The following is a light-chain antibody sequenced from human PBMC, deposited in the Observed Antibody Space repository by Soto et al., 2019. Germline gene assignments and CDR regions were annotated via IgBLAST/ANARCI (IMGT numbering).Light chain of an antibody. CDR2: SND. CDR1: RSNIGYNG. V-gene: IGLV1-44*01. J-gene: IGLJ3*02. CDR3: ATWDERVNGWV. Sequence: QAVVTQPPSASGTSGQRVTISCSGSRSNIGYNGVQWFQQDPITTPKLLIYSNDHRPSGVPDRFSGSKSGTSASLAISGLQSGDEAYYYCATWDERVNGWVFGGGTKLTVL.